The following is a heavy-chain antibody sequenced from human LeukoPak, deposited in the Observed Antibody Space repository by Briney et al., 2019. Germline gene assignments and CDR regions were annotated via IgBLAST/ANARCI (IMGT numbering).Heavy chain of an antibody. CDR2: IWFDGSHK. D-gene: IGHD3-10*01. Sequence: GGSLTLSCAASGFTFSSSGMHWVRQAPGKGLEWVAVIWFDGSHKYYADSLKGRFTISRDNSKNTLYLQMNSLRAEDTAVYYCARGYGSNYGYLDYWGQGTLVTVSS. J-gene: IGHJ4*02. CDR3: ARGYGSNYGYLDY. CDR1: GFTFSSSG. V-gene: IGHV3-33*01.